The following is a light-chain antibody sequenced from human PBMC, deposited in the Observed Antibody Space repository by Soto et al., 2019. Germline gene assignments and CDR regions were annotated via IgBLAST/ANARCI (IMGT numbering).Light chain of an antibody. Sequence: EIVMTQSPDTVSLSPGEGAAXACGVSQSIRSNLAWYQQRPGQAPPLLLYGASTRSEGIPATFTGSGSGTEFTLTISSLQAEDFAVYYCQQYHIWPPWTSGQGTKVDIK. J-gene: IGKJ1*01. V-gene: IGKV3-15*01. CDR1: QSIRSN. CDR2: GAS. CDR3: QQYHIWPPWT.